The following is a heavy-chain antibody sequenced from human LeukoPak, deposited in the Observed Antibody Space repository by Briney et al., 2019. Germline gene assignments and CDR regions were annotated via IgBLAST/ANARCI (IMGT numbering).Heavy chain of an antibody. Sequence: SQTLSLTCTGSGGSISSGSYYWSWIRQPAGKGLEWIGRIYTSGSTNYNPSLKSRVTISVDTSKNQFSLKLSSVTAADTAVYYCARDRYYYDSSGYYDHWYFDLWGRGTLVTVSS. J-gene: IGHJ2*01. CDR3: ARDRYYYDSSGYYDHWYFDL. D-gene: IGHD3-22*01. CDR1: GGSISSGSYY. V-gene: IGHV4-61*02. CDR2: IYTSGST.